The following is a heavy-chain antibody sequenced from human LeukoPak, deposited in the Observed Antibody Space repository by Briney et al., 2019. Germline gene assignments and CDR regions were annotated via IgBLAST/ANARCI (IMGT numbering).Heavy chain of an antibody. CDR3: ARDYAVGESFDI. D-gene: IGHD3-16*01. V-gene: IGHV3-74*01. CDR1: RFTFSSYW. Sequence: PGGSLRLSCAASRFTFSSYWMHWVRQAPGEGLVWVARITSDGSSTSHADSVKGRFTISRDNAKNTLYLQMNSLRAEDTAVYYCARDYAVGESFDIWGQGTLVTVSS. CDR2: ITSDGSST. J-gene: IGHJ3*02.